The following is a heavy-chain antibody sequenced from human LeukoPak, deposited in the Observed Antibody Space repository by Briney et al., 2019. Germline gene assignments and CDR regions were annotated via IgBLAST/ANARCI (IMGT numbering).Heavy chain of an antibody. D-gene: IGHD6-13*01. CDR2: IRYDGGNE. CDR3: ARVAPIYSSSLYYLDC. CDR1: GFTFSGHV. Sequence: GGSLRLSCAASGFTFSGHVMHWVRQAPGKGLEWVAVIRYDGGNEYYGDSVKGRFTISRDNSKNTLYLQMNSLRAEDTAVYYCARVAPIYSSSLYYLDCWGQGTLVTVSS. J-gene: IGHJ4*02. V-gene: IGHV3-33*01.